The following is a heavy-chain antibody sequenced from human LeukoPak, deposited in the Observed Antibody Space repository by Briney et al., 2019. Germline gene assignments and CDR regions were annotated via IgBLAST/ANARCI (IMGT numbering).Heavy chain of an antibody. V-gene: IGHV1-2*04. CDR1: GYTFTGYY. CDR3: ARGDSSGWNYFDY. Sequence: VASVKVSCKASGYTFTGYYMHWVRQAPGQGLEWMGWINPNSGGTNYAQKFQGWVTMTRDTSISTAYMELSRLRSDDTAVYYCARGDSSGWNYFDYWGQGTLVTVSS. D-gene: IGHD6-19*01. CDR2: INPNSGGT. J-gene: IGHJ4*02.